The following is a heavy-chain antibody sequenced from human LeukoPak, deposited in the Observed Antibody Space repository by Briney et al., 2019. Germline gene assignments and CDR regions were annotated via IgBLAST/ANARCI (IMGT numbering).Heavy chain of an antibody. J-gene: IGHJ3*02. CDR3: ARGDTNMATDAFDI. D-gene: IGHD5-18*01. CDR1: GGSISSYY. CDR2: IYTSGST. V-gene: IGHV4-4*07. Sequence: SETLSLTCTVSGGSISSYYWTWIRQPAGKGLEWIGRIYTSGSTNYNPSLKSRVTMSVDTSKNQFSLKLSSVTAADTAEYYCARGDTNMATDAFDIWGQETMVTVSS.